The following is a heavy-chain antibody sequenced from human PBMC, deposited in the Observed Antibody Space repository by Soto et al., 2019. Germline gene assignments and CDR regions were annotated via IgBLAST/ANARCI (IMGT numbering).Heavy chain of an antibody. CDR3: ARPPLLGYSIHFNS. CDR1: GYIFIDYW. Sequence: GESLKISCKASGYIFIDYWIGWVRQMRGKGLEWMGIVYPRDSDTRYSPSFQGQVTISADRSTGTAFLQWRSLKASDTALYYCARPPLLGYSIHFNSWGQGTLVTVSS. J-gene: IGHJ4*02. CDR2: VYPRDSDT. D-gene: IGHD2-15*01. V-gene: IGHV5-51*01.